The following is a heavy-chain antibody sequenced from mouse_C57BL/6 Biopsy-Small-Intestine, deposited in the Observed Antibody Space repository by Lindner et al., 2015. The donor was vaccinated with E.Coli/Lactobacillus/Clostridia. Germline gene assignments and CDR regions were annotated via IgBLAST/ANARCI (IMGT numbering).Heavy chain of an antibody. D-gene: IGHD2-2*01. CDR1: GYTFTDYY. Sequence: VQLQESGPVLVKPGASVKMSCKASGYTFTDYYMNWVKQSHGKSLEWIGVINPYNGGTSYNQKFKGKATLTVDKSSSTAYMELNSLTSEDSAVYYCASGYDAWFAYWGQGTLATVSA. CDR2: INPYNGGT. V-gene: IGHV1-19*01. CDR3: ASGYDAWFAY. J-gene: IGHJ3*01.